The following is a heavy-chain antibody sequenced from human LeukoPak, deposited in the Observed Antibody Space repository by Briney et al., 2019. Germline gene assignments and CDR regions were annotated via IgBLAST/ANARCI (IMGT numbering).Heavy chain of an antibody. CDR2: ISYDGSNK. CDR1: GFTFSSYA. D-gene: IGHD3-22*01. CDR3: ARAEDYYDSSGSIDFDY. V-gene: IGHV3-30-3*01. J-gene: IGHJ4*02. Sequence: GGSLRLSCAASGFTFSSYAMHWVRQAPGKGLEWVAVISYDGSNKCYADSVKGRFTISRDNSKNTLYLQMNSLRAEDTAVYYCARAEDYYDSSGSIDFDYWGQGTLVTVSS.